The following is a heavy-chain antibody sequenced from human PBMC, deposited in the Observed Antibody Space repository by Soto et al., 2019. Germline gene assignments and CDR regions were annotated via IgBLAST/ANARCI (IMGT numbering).Heavy chain of an antibody. D-gene: IGHD6-6*01. CDR2: IYPGDADT. V-gene: IGHV5-51*01. J-gene: IGHJ6*02. CDR3: ATRSHNSSSGTYYYYGMDV. CDR1: GYSFTSYW. Sequence: PGESLKISCKGSGYSFTSYWNCWVRQMPGKGLERMRIIYPGDADTRYSPSFQGQVTISADKSISTAYLQWSSLKASDTAMYYCATRSHNSSSGTYYYYGMDVWGQGTTVPVSS.